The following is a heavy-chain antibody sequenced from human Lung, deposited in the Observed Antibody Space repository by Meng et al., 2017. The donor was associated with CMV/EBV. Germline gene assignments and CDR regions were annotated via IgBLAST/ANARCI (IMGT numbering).Heavy chain of an antibody. V-gene: IGHV1-69*13. J-gene: IGHJ4*02. CDR1: GGDFYNFG. CDR3: ARPFRPGYGDPGFDF. D-gene: IGHD4-17*01. CDR2: IIPTFGTA. Sequence: SVKVSCKASGGDFYNFGISWIRQAPGQGLQWMGRIIPTFGTAHYARGFQGKITISADGPTTTAFMEISGLTSDDTAVYYCARPFRPGYGDPGFDFWGQGXLVTASS.